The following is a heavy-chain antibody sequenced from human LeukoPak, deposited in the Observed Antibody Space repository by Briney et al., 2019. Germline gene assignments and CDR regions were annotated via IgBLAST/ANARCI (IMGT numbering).Heavy chain of an antibody. CDR2: ISSSSSTI. J-gene: IGHJ5*02. CDR1: GFTFDDYA. D-gene: IGHD1-26*01. Sequence: EPGGSLRLSCAASGFTFDDYAMHWVRQAPGKGLEWVSYISSSSSTIYYADSVKGRFTISRDNAKNSLYLQMNSLRAEDTAVYYCARGSGSYSFNLLGFDPWGQGTLVTVSS. CDR3: ARGSGSYSFNLLGFDP. V-gene: IGHV3-48*01.